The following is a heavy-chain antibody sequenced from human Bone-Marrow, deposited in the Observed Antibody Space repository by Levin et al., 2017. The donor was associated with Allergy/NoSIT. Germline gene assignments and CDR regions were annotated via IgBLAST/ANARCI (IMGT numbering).Heavy chain of an antibody. J-gene: IGHJ6*03. CDR3: TTGSAFSPSSYYYYYYMDV. CDR2: IKSKTDGGTT. V-gene: IGHV3-15*01. Sequence: LSLTCAASGFTFSNAWMSWVRQAPGKGLEWVGRIKSKTDGGTTDYAAPVKGRFTISRDDSKNTLYLQMNSLKTEDTAVYYCTTGSAFSPSSYYYYYYMDVWGKGTTVTVSS. CDR1: GFTFSNAW. D-gene: IGHD3-16*01.